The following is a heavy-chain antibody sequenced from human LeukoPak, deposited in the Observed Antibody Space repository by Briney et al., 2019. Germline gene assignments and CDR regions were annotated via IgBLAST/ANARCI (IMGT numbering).Heavy chain of an antibody. D-gene: IGHD6-13*01. CDR3: ARRGSSWYGDF. V-gene: IGHV5-51*01. CDR1: GYRFTSYW. J-gene: IGHJ4*02. CDR2: IYPGDSET. Sequence: GESLKISFKGSGYRFTSYWIGWVRQMPGKGLEWMGIIYPGDSETRYSPSFQGQVTISADKSISTAYLQWSSLKASDTAVYFCARRGSSWYGDFWGQGTLVTVSS.